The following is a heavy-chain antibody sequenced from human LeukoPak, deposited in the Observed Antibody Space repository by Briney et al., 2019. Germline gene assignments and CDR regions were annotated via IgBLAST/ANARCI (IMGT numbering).Heavy chain of an antibody. CDR2: INPNSGGT. Sequence: GASVKVSCKASGYTFTGYYMHWVRQAPGQGLEWMGWINPNSGGTNYAQKFQGRVTMTRDTSISTAYMELSRLRSDDTAVYYCARDGTAMVTSDFDYWGQGTLVTVSS. J-gene: IGHJ4*02. CDR1: GYTFTGYY. D-gene: IGHD5-18*01. CDR3: ARDGTAMVTSDFDY. V-gene: IGHV1-2*02.